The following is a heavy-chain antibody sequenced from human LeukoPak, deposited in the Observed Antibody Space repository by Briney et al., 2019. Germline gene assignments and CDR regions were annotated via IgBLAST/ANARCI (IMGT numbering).Heavy chain of an antibody. Sequence: GSLRLSCAVSGITLSNYGMNWVRQAPGKGLEWVAGISGSGGSTNYADSVKGRFTISRDNSKNTLYLQMNSLRAEDTAVHFCAKRGVVIRVILVGFHKEAYYFDSWGQGALVTVSS. CDR2: ISGSGGST. CDR1: GITLSNYG. CDR3: AKRGVVIRVILVGFHKEAYYFDS. D-gene: IGHD3-22*01. V-gene: IGHV3-23*01. J-gene: IGHJ4*02.